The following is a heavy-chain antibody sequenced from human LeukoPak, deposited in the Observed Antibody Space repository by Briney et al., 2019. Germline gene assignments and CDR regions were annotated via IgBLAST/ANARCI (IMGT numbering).Heavy chain of an antibody. CDR1: GFTFSSYG. CDR2: IWYDGSNK. Sequence: GGSLRLSCAASGFTFSSYGMHWVRQAPGKGLEWVAVIWYDGSNKYYADSVKGRFTISRDNAKNSLYLQMNSLRAEDTAVYYCARDGSAAIDYYYYGMDVWGQGTTVTVSS. J-gene: IGHJ6*02. CDR3: ARDGSAAIDYYYYGMDV. D-gene: IGHD2-2*01. V-gene: IGHV3-33*01.